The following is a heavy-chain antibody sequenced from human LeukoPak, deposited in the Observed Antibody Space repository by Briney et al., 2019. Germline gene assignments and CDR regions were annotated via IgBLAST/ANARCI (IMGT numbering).Heavy chain of an antibody. CDR3: ARAGVRGVIKYNWFDP. V-gene: IGHV4-59*01. Sequence: ASETLSLTCTVSGGSISSYYWSLIRQPPGKGLEWIGYIYYSGSTNYNPSLKSRVTIPVDTSKNQFSLKLSSVTAADTAVYYCARAGVRGVIKYNWFDPWGQGTLVTVSS. CDR2: IYYSGST. D-gene: IGHD3-10*01. CDR1: GGSISSYY. J-gene: IGHJ5*02.